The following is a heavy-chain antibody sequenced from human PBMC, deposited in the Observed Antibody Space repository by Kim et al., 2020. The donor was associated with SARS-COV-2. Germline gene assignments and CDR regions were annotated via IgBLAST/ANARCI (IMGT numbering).Heavy chain of an antibody. D-gene: IGHD6-13*01. Sequence: GSLRLSCAASGFTFSSYSMNWVRQAPGKGLEWISYISTSTSTIYYADSVKGRFTISRDNAKNSLYLQMNSLRAEDTAVYYCATSAAADRVYYYYGMDVWGQGTTVTVSS. J-gene: IGHJ6*02. CDR3: ATSAAADRVYYYYGMDV. V-gene: IGHV3-48*01. CDR1: GFTFSSYS. CDR2: ISTSTSTI.